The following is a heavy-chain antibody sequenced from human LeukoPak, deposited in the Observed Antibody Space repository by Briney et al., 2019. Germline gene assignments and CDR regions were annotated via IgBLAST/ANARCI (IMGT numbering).Heavy chain of an antibody. J-gene: IGHJ4*02. CDR2: IYSGDST. V-gene: IGHV3-53*04. D-gene: IGHD3-22*01. Sequence: GGSLRLSCAASGFTVSSNYMNWVRQAPGKGLEWVSVIYSGDSTYYADSVRGRFTISRQNFKNTLYLQMDNLRPEDTAVYYCVRGGDSSGYYFGSDWGQGTLVTVSS. CDR1: GFTVSSNY. CDR3: VRGGDSSGYYFGSD.